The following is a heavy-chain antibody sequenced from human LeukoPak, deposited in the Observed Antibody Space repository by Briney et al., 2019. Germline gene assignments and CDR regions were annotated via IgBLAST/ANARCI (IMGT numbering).Heavy chain of an antibody. CDR1: GGTFSSYA. J-gene: IGHJ4*02. Sequence: SVKVSCKASGGTFSSYAISWVRQAPGQGLAWMGRIIPILGIANYAQKFQGRVTITADKSTSTAYMELSSLRSEDTAVYYCARGMTTVTTYFDYWGQGTLVTVSS. D-gene: IGHD4-17*01. CDR2: IIPILGIA. V-gene: IGHV1-69*04. CDR3: ARGMTTVTTYFDY.